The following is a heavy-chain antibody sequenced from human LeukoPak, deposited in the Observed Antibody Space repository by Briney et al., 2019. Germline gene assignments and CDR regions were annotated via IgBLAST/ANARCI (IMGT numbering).Heavy chain of an antibody. CDR3: ARQSAAGVIDY. D-gene: IGHD2-15*01. CDR1: GYSFTSYW. V-gene: IGHV5-51*01. J-gene: IGHJ4*02. CDR2: IYPGDSDT. Sequence: GESLKISCKGAGYSFTSYWIGWVRQMPGKGLEWMGIIYPGDSDTRYSPSFQGQVTISANKSISTAYLQWSRLKASDTAMYFCARQSAAGVIDYWGQGTLVTVSS.